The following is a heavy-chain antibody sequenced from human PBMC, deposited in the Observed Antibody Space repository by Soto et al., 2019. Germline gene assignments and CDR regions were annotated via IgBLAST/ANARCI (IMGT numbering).Heavy chain of an antibody. CDR1: GYTLTELS. Sequence: ASVKVSCKVSGYTLTELSMHWVRQAPGKGLEWMGGFDPEDGETIYAQKFQGRVTMTEDTSTDTAYMELSSLRSEDTAVYYCATDHNYVWGSYPRPLDYWGQGTLVTVSS. CDR2: FDPEDGET. D-gene: IGHD3-16*01. CDR3: ATDHNYVWGSYPRPLDY. J-gene: IGHJ4*02. V-gene: IGHV1-24*01.